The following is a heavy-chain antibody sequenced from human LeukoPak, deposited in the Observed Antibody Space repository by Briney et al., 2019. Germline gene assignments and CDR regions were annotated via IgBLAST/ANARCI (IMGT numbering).Heavy chain of an antibody. D-gene: IGHD2-15*01. V-gene: IGHV3-23*01. CDR2: ISYSGGGNT. CDR3: AKSVVVITFRFDD. Sequence: PGGSLRLSCAASGFTFSSYAMSWVRQAPGKGLEWVSTISYSGGGNTYYADSVKGRFTISRDNSKNMVYLQMNSLRADDTAIYYCAKSVVVITFRFDDWGQGALVTVSS. J-gene: IGHJ4*02. CDR1: GFTFSSYA.